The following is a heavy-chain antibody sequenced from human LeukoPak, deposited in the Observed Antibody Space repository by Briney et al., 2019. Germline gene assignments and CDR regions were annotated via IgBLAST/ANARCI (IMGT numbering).Heavy chain of an antibody. Sequence: GGSLRLSCAASGFTFSSYAMSWVRQAPGKGLEWVSAISGSGGSTYYADSVKGRFTISRDNSKNTLYLQMNSLRAEDTVVYYCAKYQPDSSGYYQPVYYYYGMDVWGQGTTVTVSS. CDR1: GFTFSSYA. D-gene: IGHD3-22*01. CDR2: ISGSGGST. CDR3: AKYQPDSSGYYQPVYYYYGMDV. J-gene: IGHJ6*02. V-gene: IGHV3-23*01.